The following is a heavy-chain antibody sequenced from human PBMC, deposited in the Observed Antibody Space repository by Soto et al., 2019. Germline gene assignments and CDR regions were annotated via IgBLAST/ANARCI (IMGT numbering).Heavy chain of an antibody. CDR2: IYYSGST. CDR1: GGSISIGDYY. Sequence: SETLSLTCTVSGGSISIGDYYWSCIRQPPGKGLEWIGYIYYSGSTYYNPSLKSRVTISVDTSKNQFSLKLSSVTAADTAVYYCARDLRITMVRGVIISWFDPWGQGTLVTVSS. CDR3: ARDLRITMVRGVIISWFDP. J-gene: IGHJ5*02. D-gene: IGHD3-10*01. V-gene: IGHV4-30-4*01.